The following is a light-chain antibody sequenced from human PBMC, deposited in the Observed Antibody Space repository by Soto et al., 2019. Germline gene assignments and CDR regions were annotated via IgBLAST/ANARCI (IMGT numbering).Light chain of an antibody. CDR1: SSNIGSNY. Sequence: QSVLTQPPSVSAAPGQKVTISCSGSSSNIGSNYVSWYQQVPGTAPKLLIYEKNERPSGSPDRFSGSKSGTSATLAITGLQTGDEADYYCGTWDSSLSAVFGGGTKLTVL. V-gene: IGLV1-51*02. CDR2: EKN. CDR3: GTWDSSLSAV. J-gene: IGLJ3*02.